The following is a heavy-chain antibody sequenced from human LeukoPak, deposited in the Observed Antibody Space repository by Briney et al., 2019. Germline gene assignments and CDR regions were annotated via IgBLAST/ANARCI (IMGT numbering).Heavy chain of an antibody. J-gene: IGHJ3*02. CDR1: GGSISSYY. CDR3: ARDGRIRGYCSSSCHSVDAFDI. CDR2: IYYSGST. D-gene: IGHD2-2*01. Sequence: PSETLSLTCTVSGGSISSYYWSWIRQPPGKGLEWIGYIYYSGSTNYNPSLTSRVTISVDTSKIQFSLELSSVTAADTAVYYCARDGRIRGYCSSSCHSVDAFDIWGQGTMVTVSS. V-gene: IGHV4-59*01.